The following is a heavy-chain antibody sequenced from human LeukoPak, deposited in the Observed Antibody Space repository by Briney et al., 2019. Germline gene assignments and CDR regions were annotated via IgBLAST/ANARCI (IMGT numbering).Heavy chain of an antibody. D-gene: IGHD3-22*01. V-gene: IGHV1-18*01. CDR3: ARDQAEDYYDSSEPAFDI. Sequence: ASVKVSSKASGYTFTSYGISWVRQAPGQGLEWMGWISAYNGNTNYAQKLQGRVTMTTDTSTSTAYMELRSLRSDDTAVYYCARDQAEDYYDSSEPAFDIWGQGTMVTVSS. CDR1: GYTFTSYG. CDR2: ISAYNGNT. J-gene: IGHJ3*02.